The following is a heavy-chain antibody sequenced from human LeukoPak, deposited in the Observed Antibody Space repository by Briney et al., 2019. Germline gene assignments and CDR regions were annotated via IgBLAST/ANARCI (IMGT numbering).Heavy chain of an antibody. D-gene: IGHD3-22*01. Sequence: GGSLRLSCAASGFTFSSYAMSWVRQAPGKGLEWVSAISGSGGSTYYADSVKGRFTISRDNSKNTLYLQMNSLRAEDTAVYYCAKVLTYYYDSSGPGGAFDIWGQGTVVTVSS. CDR2: ISGSGGST. CDR1: GFTFSSYA. J-gene: IGHJ3*02. V-gene: IGHV3-23*01. CDR3: AKVLTYYYDSSGPGGAFDI.